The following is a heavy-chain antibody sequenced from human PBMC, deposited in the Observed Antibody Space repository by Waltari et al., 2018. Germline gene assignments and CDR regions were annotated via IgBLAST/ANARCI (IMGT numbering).Heavy chain of an antibody. Sequence: QVQLQESGPGLVKPSETLSLTCTVSGGSISSYYWSWIRQPPGKGLEWIGYIYYSGSTNYNPSLTSRVTISVDTSKNQFSLKLSSVTAADTAVYYCARMGIAAAGYWYFDLWGRGTLVTVSS. CDR1: GGSISSYY. CDR3: ARMGIAAAGYWYFDL. V-gene: IGHV4-59*08. CDR2: IYYSGST. D-gene: IGHD6-13*01. J-gene: IGHJ2*01.